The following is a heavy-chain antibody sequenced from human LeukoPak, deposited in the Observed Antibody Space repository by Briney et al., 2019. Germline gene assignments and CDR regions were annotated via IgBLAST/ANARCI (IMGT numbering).Heavy chain of an antibody. V-gene: IGHV3-23*01. J-gene: IGHJ4*02. CDR2: ISGSGGST. CDR1: GFTFSSYA. Sequence: GGSLRLSCAASGFTFSSYAMSWVRQAPGKGLEWVSAISGSGGSTYYADSVKGRFTISRDNSKNTLYLQMNSLRAEDTAVYYCARSGGYDILTGYPLYYFDYWGQGTLVTVSS. CDR3: ARSGGYDILTGYPLYYFDY. D-gene: IGHD3-9*01.